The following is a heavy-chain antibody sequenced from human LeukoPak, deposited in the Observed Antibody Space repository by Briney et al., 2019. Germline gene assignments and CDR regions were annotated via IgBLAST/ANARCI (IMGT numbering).Heavy chain of an antibody. J-gene: IGHJ6*03. CDR3: ARGGRQWELLIYMDV. Sequence: SVKVSCKASGGTFSSYAISWVRQAPGQGLEWRGGIIPIFGTANYAQKFQGRVTITTDESTSTAYMELSSLRSEDTAVYYCARGGRQWELLIYMDVWGKGTTVTVSS. D-gene: IGHD1-26*01. V-gene: IGHV1-69*05. CDR1: GGTFSSYA. CDR2: IIPIFGTA.